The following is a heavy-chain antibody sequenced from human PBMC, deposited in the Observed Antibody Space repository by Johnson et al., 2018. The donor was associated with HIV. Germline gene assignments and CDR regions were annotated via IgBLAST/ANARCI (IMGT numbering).Heavy chain of an antibody. CDR3: ARCANSGSYFGAFDI. CDR2: ISYDGSNT. D-gene: IGHD1-26*01. J-gene: IGHJ3*02. Sequence: QVQLVESGGGVVQPGRSLRLSCAASKFTFNSYTLHWVRQAPGKGLEWVAVISYDGSNTYYAEPVKGRFTISRDKYKNTLYLQMNSLRSEDTAVYYCARCANSGSYFGAFDIWGRGTMVTVSS. V-gene: IGHV3-30*04. CDR1: KFTFNSYT.